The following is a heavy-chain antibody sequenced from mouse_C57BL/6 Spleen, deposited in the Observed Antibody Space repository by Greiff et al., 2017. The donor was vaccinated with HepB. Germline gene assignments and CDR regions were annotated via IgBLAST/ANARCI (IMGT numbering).Heavy chain of an antibody. D-gene: IGHD2-2*01. Sequence: VKLQESGAVLARPGASVKLSCKASGYTFTSYGISWVKQRTGQGLEWIGEIYPRSGNTYYNEKFKGKATLTADKSSSTAYMELRSLTSEDSAVYFCARKGAMVTDYYAMDYWGQGTSVTVSS. CDR2: IYPRSGNT. J-gene: IGHJ4*01. CDR3: ARKGAMVTDYYAMDY. V-gene: IGHV1-81*01. CDR1: GYTFTSYG.